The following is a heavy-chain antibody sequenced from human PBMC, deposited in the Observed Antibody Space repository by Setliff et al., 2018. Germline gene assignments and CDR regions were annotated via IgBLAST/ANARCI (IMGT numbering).Heavy chain of an antibody. Sequence: GASVKVSCKVSGYNLIEVSMHWVRQAPGKGLEWMGGFDPEDGDTEYAQKFQGRVTLTTDTSTSTAHMELGSLRSDDTAVYYCARGTEFLHWGQGTLVTVSS. J-gene: IGHJ1*01. CDR2: FDPEDGDT. CDR1: GYNLIEVS. V-gene: IGHV1-24*01. CDR3: ARGTEFLH.